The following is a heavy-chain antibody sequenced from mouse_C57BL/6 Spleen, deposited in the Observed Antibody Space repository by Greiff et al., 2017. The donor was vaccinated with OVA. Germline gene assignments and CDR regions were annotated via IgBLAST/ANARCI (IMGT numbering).Heavy chain of an antibody. J-gene: IGHJ1*03. CDR1: GYTFTDYE. Sequence: VQLQQSGAELVRPGASVTLSCKASGYTFTDYEMHWVKQTPVHGLEWIGAIDPETGGTAYNQKFKGKAILTADKSSSTAYMELRSLTSEDSAVYYCTRLFYWYFDVWGTGTTVTVSS. CDR3: TRLFYWYFDV. CDR2: IDPETGGT. V-gene: IGHV1-15*01.